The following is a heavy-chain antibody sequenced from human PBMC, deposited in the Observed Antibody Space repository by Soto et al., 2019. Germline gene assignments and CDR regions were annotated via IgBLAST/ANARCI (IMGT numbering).Heavy chain of an antibody. CDR3: AKDTSSSPYYMDV. CDR1: GFTFSNFA. V-gene: IGHV3-23*01. Sequence: EVQVLESGGGSVQPGGSLRLSCAASGFTFSNFAMSWVRHAPGKGLEWVSEITGSTGTTYYADSVRGRFIISRDNSQNTLHPQMNSLRPEDTAVYYCAKDTSSSPYYMDVWGKGTTVTVSS. J-gene: IGHJ6*03. CDR2: ITGSTGTT. D-gene: IGHD2-2*01.